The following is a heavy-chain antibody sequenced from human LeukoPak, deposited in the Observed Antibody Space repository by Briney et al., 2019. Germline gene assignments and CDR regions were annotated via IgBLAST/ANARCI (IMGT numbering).Heavy chain of an antibody. Sequence: PGGSLRLSCAASGFTFSSYAMHWVRQAPGKGLEWVAVISYDGSNKYYADSVKGRFTISRDNSKNTLYLQMNSLRAEDTAVYYCAKGNGPDTNWFDPWGQGTLVTVSS. CDR2: ISYDGSNK. D-gene: IGHD5-18*01. V-gene: IGHV3-30*04. J-gene: IGHJ5*02. CDR1: GFTFSSYA. CDR3: AKGNGPDTNWFDP.